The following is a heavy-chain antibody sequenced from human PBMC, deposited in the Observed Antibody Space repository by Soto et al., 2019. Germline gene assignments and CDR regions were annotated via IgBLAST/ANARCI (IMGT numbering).Heavy chain of an antibody. J-gene: IGHJ4*02. CDR1: GFTFSSYS. CDR2: ISSSSSYI. V-gene: IGHV3-21*01. D-gene: IGHD3-10*01. Sequence: GGSLRLSCAASGFTFSSYSMNWVRQAPGKGLEWVSSISSSSSYIYYADSVKGRFTISRDNAKNSLYLQTNSLRAEDTAVYYCARAPREGSGSYYHDYWGQGTLVTVSS. CDR3: ARAPREGSGSYYHDY.